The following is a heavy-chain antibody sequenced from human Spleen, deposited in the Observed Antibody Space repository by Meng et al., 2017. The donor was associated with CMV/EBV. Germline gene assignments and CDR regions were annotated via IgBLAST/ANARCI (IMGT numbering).Heavy chain of an antibody. V-gene: IGHV4-34*01. CDR2: IDYSGST. J-gene: IGHJ1*01. CDR1: ASFSLYY. CDR3: ARVLWDDYGGNSEYFQH. Sequence: ASFSLYYWSWIRQTPGKGLEWIGEIDYSGSTNYNPSLRSRLSMSVDTSKKHFSLNLSSVTAADTAVYYCARVLWDDYGGNSEYFQHWGQDTLVTVSS. D-gene: IGHD4-23*01.